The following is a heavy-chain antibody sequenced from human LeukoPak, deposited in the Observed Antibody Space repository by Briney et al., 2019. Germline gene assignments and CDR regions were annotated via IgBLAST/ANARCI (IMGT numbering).Heavy chain of an antibody. V-gene: IGHV4-39*01. CDR3: VRGGGYSSSRWSY. CDR1: GDSISSNSYY. J-gene: IGHJ4*02. CDR2: IYYSGST. Sequence: SETLSLTCTVSGDSISSNSYYWGWIRQPPGKGLEWIGSIYYSGSTYYNLSLKSRVTISVDTSKTQFSLKLNSVTAADTAVYYCVRGGGYSSSRWSYWGQGTLVTVSS. D-gene: IGHD6-13*01.